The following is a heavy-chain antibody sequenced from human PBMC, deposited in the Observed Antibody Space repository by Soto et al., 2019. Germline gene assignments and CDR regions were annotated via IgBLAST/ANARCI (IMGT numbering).Heavy chain of an antibody. J-gene: IGHJ6*02. V-gene: IGHV1-3*01. D-gene: IGHD2-15*01. CDR1: GYTFTSYA. Sequence: ASVKVSFKASGYTFTSYAMHWVLQAPGQRLEWMGWINAGNGNTKYSQKFQGRVTITRDTSASTAYMELSSLRSEDTAVYYCARLRGVDCSGGSCYYYYYGMDVWGQGTTVTVSS. CDR2: INAGNGNT. CDR3: ARLRGVDCSGGSCYYYYYGMDV.